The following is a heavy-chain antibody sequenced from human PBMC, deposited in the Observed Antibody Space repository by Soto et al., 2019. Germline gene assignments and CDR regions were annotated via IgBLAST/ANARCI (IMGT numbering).Heavy chain of an antibody. V-gene: IGHV4-31*03. J-gene: IGHJ5*02. Sequence: QVQLQESGPGLVKPSQTLSLTCTVSGGSISSGGYYWSWIRQHPGKGLEWIGYIYYSGSTYYNPFLKIRVTISVDTSKNQFSLKLSSVTAADTAVYYCARLVYDFWSGYYSPGWFDPWGQGTLVTVSS. CDR2: IYYSGST. CDR1: GGSISSGGYY. CDR3: ARLVYDFWSGYYSPGWFDP. D-gene: IGHD3-3*01.